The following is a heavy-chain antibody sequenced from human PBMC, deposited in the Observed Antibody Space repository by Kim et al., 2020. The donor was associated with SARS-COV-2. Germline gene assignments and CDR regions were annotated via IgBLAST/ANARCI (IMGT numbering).Heavy chain of an antibody. CDR3: ARVDSSSWFYYYYGMDV. CDR2: IWYDGSNK. J-gene: IGHJ6*02. CDR1: GFTFSSYG. D-gene: IGHD6-13*01. Sequence: GGSLRLSCAASGFTFSSYGMHWVRQAPGKGLEWVAVIWYDGSNKYYADSVKGRFTISRDNSKNTLYLQMNSLRAEDTAVYYCARVDSSSWFYYYYGMDVWGQGTTVTVSS. V-gene: IGHV3-33*01.